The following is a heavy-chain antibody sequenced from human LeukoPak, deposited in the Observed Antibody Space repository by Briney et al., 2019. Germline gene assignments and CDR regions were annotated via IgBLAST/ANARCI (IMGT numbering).Heavy chain of an antibody. Sequence: SGGSLRLSCAASGFIVSHNYMTWVRQAPGKGLEWISVIYIDGTTYCADSVKGRFTISRDQANNTLYLQMNTLRDEDTAVYYCARGPRYSFYWGQGTLVSVSS. CDR2: IYIDGTT. J-gene: IGHJ4*02. CDR3: ARGPRYSFY. V-gene: IGHV3-53*01. D-gene: IGHD6-13*01. CDR1: GFIVSHNY.